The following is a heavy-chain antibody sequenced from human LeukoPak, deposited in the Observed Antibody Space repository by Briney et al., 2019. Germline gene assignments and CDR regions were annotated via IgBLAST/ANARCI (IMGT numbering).Heavy chain of an antibody. CDR2: INYSGST. V-gene: IGHV4-39*06. CDR1: GGSISSSSYY. J-gene: IGHJ4*02. Sequence: SETLSLTCTVSGGSISSSSYYWGWIRQPPGKGLEWIGSINYSGSTYYNPSLKSRVTISVDNSKNQFTLKLSSVTAADTAVYYCARGLKGSGSYYNVGGYWGQGTLVTVSS. CDR3: ARGLKGSGSYYNVGGY. D-gene: IGHD3-10*01.